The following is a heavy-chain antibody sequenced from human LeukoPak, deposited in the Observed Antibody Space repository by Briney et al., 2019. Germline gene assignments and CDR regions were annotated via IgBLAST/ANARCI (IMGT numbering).Heavy chain of an antibody. V-gene: IGHV4-59*01. D-gene: IGHD1-26*01. CDR1: GVSISDYH. CDR3: ARMYSGTSYYFDF. J-gene: IGHJ4*02. Sequence: SETLSLTCSVSGVSISDYHWIWIRQPPAKGLEWMGYFSYSGSTRYNPSLKSRVTMSVDTSKNQFSLRLISVATADTAVYYCARMYSGTSYYFDFWGQGTLVTVSS. CDR2: FSYSGST.